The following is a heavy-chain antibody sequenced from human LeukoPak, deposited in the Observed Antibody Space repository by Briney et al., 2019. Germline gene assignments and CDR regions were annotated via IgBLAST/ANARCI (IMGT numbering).Heavy chain of an antibody. J-gene: IGHJ5*02. CDR1: GGSISSYY. CDR2: IYYSGST. D-gene: IGHD5-24*01. CDR3: ARPSRGSRRDGYNRWFDP. Sequence: SETLSLTCTVSGGSISSYYWSWIRQPPGKGLEWIGYIYYSGSTNYNPSLKSRVTISVDTSKNQFSLKLSSVTAADTAVYYCARPSRGSRRDGYNRWFDPWGQGTLVTVSS. V-gene: IGHV4-59*12.